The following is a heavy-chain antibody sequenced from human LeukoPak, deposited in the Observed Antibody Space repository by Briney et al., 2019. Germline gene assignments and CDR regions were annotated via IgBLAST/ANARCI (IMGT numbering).Heavy chain of an antibody. CDR1: GFTFSDHY. D-gene: IGHD2-21*01. J-gene: IGHJ3*02. CDR2: IRNKANSYTT. Sequence: GGSLRLSCAASGFTFSDHYMDWVRQAPGKGLGWVGRIRNKANSYTTDFAASVKGRFSISRDDSKNSLYLQMNSLKTEDTAVYCCVGVGGGGAFDIWGQGTMVIVSS. V-gene: IGHV3-72*01. CDR3: VGVGGGGAFDI.